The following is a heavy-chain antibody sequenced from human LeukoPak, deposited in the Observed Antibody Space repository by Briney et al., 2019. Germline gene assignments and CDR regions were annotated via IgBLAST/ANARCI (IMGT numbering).Heavy chain of an antibody. Sequence: PGGSLRLSCAASGFTFSSYSMNWVRQAPGKGLEWVSSISSSSSYIYYADSVKGRCTISRDNAKNSLYLQMNSLRAEDTAVYYCARDLRYCSGGSCYSDAFDIWGQGTMVTVSS. D-gene: IGHD2-15*01. CDR3: ARDLRYCSGGSCYSDAFDI. CDR2: ISSSSSYI. J-gene: IGHJ3*02. CDR1: GFTFSSYS. V-gene: IGHV3-21*01.